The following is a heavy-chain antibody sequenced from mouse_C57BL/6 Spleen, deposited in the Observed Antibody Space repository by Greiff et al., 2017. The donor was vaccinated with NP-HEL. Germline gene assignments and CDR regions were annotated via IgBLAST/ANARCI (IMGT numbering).Heavy chain of an antibody. V-gene: IGHV1-66*01. Sequence: VHLVESGPELVKPGASVKISCKASGYSFTSYYIHWVKQRPGQGLEWIGWIYPGSGNTKYNEKFKGKATLTADTSSSTAYMQLSGLTSEDSAVYYCEREDGNWFAYWGGGTLVTVSA. CDR1: GYSFTSYY. CDR3: EREDGNWFAY. J-gene: IGHJ3*01. CDR2: IYPGSGNT. D-gene: IGHD2-1*01.